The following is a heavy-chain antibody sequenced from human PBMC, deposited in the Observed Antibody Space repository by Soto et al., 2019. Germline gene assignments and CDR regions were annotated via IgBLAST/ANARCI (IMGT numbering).Heavy chain of an antibody. CDR1: GYIFTSYY. D-gene: IGHD3-10*01. CDR3: SRFDPGETSPFAH. J-gene: IGHJ4*02. CDR2: INPFDGSR. V-gene: IGHV1-46*03. Sequence: QVELVQSGAEVKKPGASVKVSCKASGYIFTSYYLHWVRQAPGQGLEWMGWINPFDGSRMFAQSFDGRVTFTRDTSTSTVYMELSGLRSDDTAVYYCSRFDPGETSPFAHWGQGTLVTVSS.